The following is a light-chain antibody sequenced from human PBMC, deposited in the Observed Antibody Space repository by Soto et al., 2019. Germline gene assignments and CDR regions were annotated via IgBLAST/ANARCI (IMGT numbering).Light chain of an antibody. J-gene: IGKJ5*01. CDR3: QQYVSSHIT. V-gene: IGKV3-20*01. CDR1: QSVGSSY. CDR2: GAS. Sequence: EIVLTQSPGPLSLSPGERAALSCGASQSVGSSYLAWYQQKPGQAPRLLIYGASSRATGIPDRFSGSGSGTDFTLTISRLEPEDFAVYYCQQYVSSHITFGQGTRLEI.